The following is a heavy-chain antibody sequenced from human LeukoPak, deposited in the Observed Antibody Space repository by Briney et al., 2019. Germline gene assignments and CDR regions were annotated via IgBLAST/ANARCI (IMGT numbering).Heavy chain of an antibody. CDR3: ARSYFDVLTNYYMWLAP. J-gene: IGHJ5*02. D-gene: IGHD3-9*01. CDR1: GYTFTDYY. Sequence: ASVWVSCKASGYTFTDYYIHWVRQAPGQGLEWMGWINLNSGDTYYAQNFQDRVTMTGDTSISTAYLELSSLRSDDTAVFYCARSYFDVLTNYYMWLAPWGQGTLVTVSS. V-gene: IGHV1-2*02. CDR2: INLNSGDT.